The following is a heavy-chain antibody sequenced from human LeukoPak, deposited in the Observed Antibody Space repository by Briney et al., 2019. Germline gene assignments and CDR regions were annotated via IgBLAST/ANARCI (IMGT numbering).Heavy chain of an antibody. D-gene: IGHD3-10*01. V-gene: IGHV4-39*07. CDR2: IHYSLKT. CDR3: ARGMTPTPRAFFEL. Sequence: SETLSRTRSISGGAANGRIFYRAWLRQPPEKGLEWIGSIHYSLKTYDNPTLRSRVTMSVDTSKNHFSLRLTSVTAADTAVYYCARGMTPTPRAFFELWGQGILVTVSS. J-gene: IGHJ4*02. CDR1: GGAANGRIFY.